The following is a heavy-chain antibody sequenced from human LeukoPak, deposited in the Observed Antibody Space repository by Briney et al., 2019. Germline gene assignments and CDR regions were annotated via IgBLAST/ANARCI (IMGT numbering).Heavy chain of an antibody. CDR3: ATSSLTAVAGANDY. CDR2: INHSGST. V-gene: IGHV4-34*01. Sequence: SETLSLTCAVYSGSFSGYYWSWIRQPPGKGLEWIGEINHSGSTNYNPSLKSRVTISVDTSKNQFSLKLSSVTAADTAVYYCATSSLTAVAGANDYWGQGTLVTVSS. D-gene: IGHD6-19*01. CDR1: SGSFSGYY. J-gene: IGHJ4*02.